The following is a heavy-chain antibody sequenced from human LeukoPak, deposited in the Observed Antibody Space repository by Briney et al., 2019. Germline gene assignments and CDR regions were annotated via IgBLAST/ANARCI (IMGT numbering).Heavy chain of an antibody. CDR1: GFTFSDYY. CDR3: ARDKNLRGKYDFWCGYYYYGMDV. Sequence: PGRCLRLSRAASGFTFSDYYMSWIRQAPGKGLEWVSYISRSSTYTNHADSVKDRFTISRDSGKNSLYLQKNSLRAEDTAVYYCARDKNLRGKYDFWCGYYYYGMDVWGQGTTVTVSS. CDR2: ISRSSTYT. J-gene: IGHJ6*02. V-gene: IGHV3-11*06. D-gene: IGHD3-3*01.